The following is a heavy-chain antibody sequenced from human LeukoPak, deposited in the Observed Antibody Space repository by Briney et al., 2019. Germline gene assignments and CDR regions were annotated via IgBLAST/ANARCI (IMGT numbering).Heavy chain of an antibody. CDR1: GFTFSSYA. CDR3: PRDPGSLEFYYYMDV. J-gene: IGHJ6*03. CDR2: ISYDGSDK. Sequence: GGSLRLSCTASGFTFSSYAMHWVRQAPGKGLEWVALISYDGSDKYYADSVKGRSTISRDNSKNTLYLQMNNLGSEDTAVYYCPRDPGSLEFYYYMDVWGKGTTVTVSS. D-gene: IGHD3-3*01. V-gene: IGHV3-30*04.